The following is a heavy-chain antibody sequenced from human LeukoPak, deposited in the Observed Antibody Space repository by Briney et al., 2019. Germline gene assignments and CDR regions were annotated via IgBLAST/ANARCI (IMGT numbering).Heavy chain of an antibody. CDR1: GGSISSYY. J-gene: IGHJ3*02. CDR3: ARKYNWNYAGDAFDI. CDR2: IYYSGST. Sequence: SETLSLTCTVSGGSISSYYWSWIRQPPGKGLEWIGYIYYSGSTNYNPSLKSRVTISVDTSKNQFSLKLSSVTAADTAVYYCARKYNWNYAGDAFDIWGQGTMVTVSS. D-gene: IGHD1-7*01. V-gene: IGHV4-59*08.